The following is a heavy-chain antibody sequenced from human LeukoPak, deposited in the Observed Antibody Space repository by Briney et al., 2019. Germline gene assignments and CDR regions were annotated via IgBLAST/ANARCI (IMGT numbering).Heavy chain of an antibody. D-gene: IGHD6-19*01. CDR3: ARVGYSSGWSLIDY. Sequence: SVKVSCKASGGTFSSYAISWVRQAPGQGLEWMGGIIPIFGTANYAQKFQGRVTMTRNTSISTAYMELSSLRSEDTAVYYCARVGYSSGWSLIDYWGQGTLVTVSS. CDR2: IIPIFGTA. J-gene: IGHJ4*02. V-gene: IGHV1-69*05. CDR1: GGTFSSYA.